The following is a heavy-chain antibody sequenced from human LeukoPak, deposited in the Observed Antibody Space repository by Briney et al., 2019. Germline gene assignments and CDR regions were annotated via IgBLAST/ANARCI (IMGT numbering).Heavy chain of an antibody. CDR1: GFTFSSYS. V-gene: IGHV3-48*02. Sequence: GGSLRLSCAASGFTFSSYSMNWVRQAPGKGLEGVSYISSSSSTIYYADSVKGRFTISRDNAKNSLYLQMNSLRDEDTAVYYCARDLSELYGYDSSGYHGDYWGQGTLVTVSS. CDR3: ARDLSELYGYDSSGYHGDY. J-gene: IGHJ4*02. D-gene: IGHD3-22*01. CDR2: ISSSSSTI.